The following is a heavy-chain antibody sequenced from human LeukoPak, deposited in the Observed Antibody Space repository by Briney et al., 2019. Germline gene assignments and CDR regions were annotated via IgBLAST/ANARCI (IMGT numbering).Heavy chain of an antibody. V-gene: IGHV1-3*01. CDR1: GYTFTSYA. CDR3: ARLEQQLVPYYYYYGMDV. D-gene: IGHD6-13*01. J-gene: IGHJ6*02. Sequence: ASVKVSCKASGYTFTSYAMHWVHQAPGQRLEWMGWINAGNGNTKYSQKFQGRVTITRDTSASTAYMELSSLRSEDTAVYYCARLEQQLVPYYYYYGMDVWGQGTAVTVSS. CDR2: INAGNGNT.